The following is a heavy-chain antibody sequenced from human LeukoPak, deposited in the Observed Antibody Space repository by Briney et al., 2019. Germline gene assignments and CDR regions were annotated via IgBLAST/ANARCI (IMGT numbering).Heavy chain of an antibody. J-gene: IGHJ3*02. V-gene: IGHV3-7*01. CDR1: GFTFSSYW. CDR2: IKQDGSEK. D-gene: IGHD3-22*01. Sequence: GGSLRLSCAASGFTFSSYWMSWVRQAPGKGLEWVANIKQDGSEKYYVDSVKGRFTISRDNAKNSLYLQMNSLRAEDTAVYYCATPYYYDSSGYYRVDAFDIWGQGTMVTVSS. CDR3: ATPYYYDSSGYYRVDAFDI.